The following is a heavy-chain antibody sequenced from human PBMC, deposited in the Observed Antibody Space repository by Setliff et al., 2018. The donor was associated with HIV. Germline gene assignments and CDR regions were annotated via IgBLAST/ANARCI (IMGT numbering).Heavy chain of an antibody. D-gene: IGHD2-21*01. Sequence: GGSLRLSCAASGFTFSSYSMHWVRQAPGKGLECVGLISYDGSATYYADSVKGRFTISRDNSKESLYLQMNSLTTEDTALYYCAKLLGNGGNSDPFDIWGQGTTVTVSS. CDR2: ISYDGSAT. J-gene: IGHJ3*02. V-gene: IGHV3-30*04. CDR3: AKLLGNGGNSDPFDI. CDR1: GFTFSSYS.